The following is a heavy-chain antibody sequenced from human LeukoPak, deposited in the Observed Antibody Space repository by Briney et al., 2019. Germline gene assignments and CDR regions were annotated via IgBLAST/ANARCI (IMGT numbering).Heavy chain of an antibody. D-gene: IGHD2-2*01. CDR3: ARALGDQPDYYYGMDV. V-gene: IGHV3-21*01. CDR1: GFTFSSYE. J-gene: IGHJ6*02. Sequence: GGSLRLSCAASGFTFSSYEMNWVRQAPGRGLEWVSSITTSTTVPHIFYADSVTGRFTISRDNADNSLFLQMNSLRAEDTAVYYCARALGDQPDYYYGMDVWGQGTTVTVSS. CDR2: ITTSTTVPHI.